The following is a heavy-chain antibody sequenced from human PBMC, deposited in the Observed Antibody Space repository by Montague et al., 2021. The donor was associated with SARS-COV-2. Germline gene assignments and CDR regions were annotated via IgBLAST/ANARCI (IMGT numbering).Heavy chain of an antibody. Sequence: SETLSLTCSVSGGSISNYYWTWIRQPPGKGLEWIGYIYYTGSTKYNPSLKSRVTMSLDTSKNHFSLRLSAVTAADTAGYYCARAQNFCVLANGLNCFDLWGQGALVTVSS. D-gene: IGHD5-24*01. CDR3: ARAQNFCVLANGLNCFDL. J-gene: IGHJ5*02. CDR1: GGSISNYY. V-gene: IGHV4-59*01. CDR2: IYYTGST.